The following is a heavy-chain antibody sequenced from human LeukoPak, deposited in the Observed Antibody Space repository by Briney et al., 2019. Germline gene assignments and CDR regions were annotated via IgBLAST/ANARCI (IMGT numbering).Heavy chain of an antibody. D-gene: IGHD7-27*01. J-gene: IGHJ4*02. V-gene: IGHV3-23*01. CDR2: ISDSGDAT. CDR1: GFTFRTYA. Sequence: GGSLRLSCAASGFTFRTYAMSWLRQAPGKGLEWVSSISDSGDATYYVDSVKGRFTISRDNPKNTLSLQMNSLRAEDTAVYYCARGPLTGEDYWGQGTLVTVSS. CDR3: ARGPLTGEDY.